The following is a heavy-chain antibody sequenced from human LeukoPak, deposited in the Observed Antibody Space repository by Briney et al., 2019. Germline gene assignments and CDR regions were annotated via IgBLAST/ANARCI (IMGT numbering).Heavy chain of an antibody. CDR2: ISGSGGST. CDR3: ATDANYGDYDS. V-gene: IGHV3-23*01. D-gene: IGHD4-17*01. CDR1: GFTFSSNG. J-gene: IGHJ4*02. Sequence: GGSLRLSCGASGFTFSSNGMRWGGQAPGKGREGGSAISGSGGSTDYADSVKGRFTISRDNSKNTLYLQMNSLRAEDTAVYYCATDANYGDYDSWGQGTLVTVSS.